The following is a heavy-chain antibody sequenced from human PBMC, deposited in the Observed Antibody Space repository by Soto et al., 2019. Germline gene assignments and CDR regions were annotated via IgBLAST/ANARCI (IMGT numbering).Heavy chain of an antibody. CDR3: ASVSGSYRLPNLFDP. CDR2: IYYSGST. V-gene: IGHV4-59*01. Sequence: SETLSLTCTVCGASLSRYYWSWIRQPPGKGLEWIGYIYYSGSTNYNPSLKSRVTISVDTFKNQFSLKLSSVTAADTAVYYCASVSGSYRLPNLFDPWGQGTLVNVSS. CDR1: GASLSRYY. D-gene: IGHD1-26*01. J-gene: IGHJ5*02.